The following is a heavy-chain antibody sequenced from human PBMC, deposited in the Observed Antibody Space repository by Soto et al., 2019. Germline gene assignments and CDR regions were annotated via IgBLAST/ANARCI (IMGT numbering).Heavy chain of an antibody. D-gene: IGHD6-19*01. J-gene: IGHJ6*02. CDR3: ARSAVASDYYYYGMDV. CDR1: GYTFTSYD. CDR2: MNPNSGNT. V-gene: IGHV1-8*01. Sequence: ASVKVSCKASGYTFTSYDINWVRQATGQGLEWMGWMNPNSGNTGYAQKFQGRVTMTRNTSISTAYMELSSLRSEDTAVYYCARSAVASDYYYYGMDVWGQGTTVTVSS.